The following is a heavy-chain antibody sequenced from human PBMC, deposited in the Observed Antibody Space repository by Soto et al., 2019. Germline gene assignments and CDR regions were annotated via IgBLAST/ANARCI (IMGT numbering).Heavy chain of an antibody. J-gene: IGHJ6*03. CDR1: GFTFTSSA. CDR3: AAGSPPSLDV. CDR2: IVVGSGNT. D-gene: IGHD6-6*01. Sequence: VASVKVSCKASGFTFTSSAMHWVRQARGQRLEWIGWIVVGSGNTNYAQKFQERVTITRDMSISTAYMELSSLRSEDTAVYYCAAGSPPSLDVWGKGTTVTVS. V-gene: IGHV1-58*02.